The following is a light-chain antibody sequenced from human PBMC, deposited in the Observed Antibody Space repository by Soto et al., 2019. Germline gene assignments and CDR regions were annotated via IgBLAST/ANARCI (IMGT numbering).Light chain of an antibody. CDR3: QQYESSRT. V-gene: IGKV3-20*01. Sequence: EIVLTQSPGTLSLSPGDRATLSCRASQSVSSTFLAWYQQKPGQAPRVVIYGASTRATGIPDRFSGSGSGTDFTLTISRLEPEDFAVYYCQQYESSRTFGQGTKVEVK. J-gene: IGKJ1*01. CDR1: QSVSSTF. CDR2: GAS.